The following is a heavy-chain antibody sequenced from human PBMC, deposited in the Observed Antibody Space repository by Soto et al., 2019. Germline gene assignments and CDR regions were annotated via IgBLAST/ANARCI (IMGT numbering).Heavy chain of an antibody. J-gene: IGHJ6*01. CDR3: TKDRDGSSGYYYYYYGLDV. Sequence: EVQLVESGGGLIQPGGSLRLSCAASGFTVSSNYMSWVRQAPGKGLEWVSVIYSGGSTYYADSVKGRFTISRDNSKNTVYLQMNSLRAEDTAVYYCTKDRDGSSGYYYYYYGLDVWGQGTTVTVSS. CDR2: IYSGGST. D-gene: IGHD3-22*01. V-gene: IGHV3-53*01. CDR1: GFTVSSNY.